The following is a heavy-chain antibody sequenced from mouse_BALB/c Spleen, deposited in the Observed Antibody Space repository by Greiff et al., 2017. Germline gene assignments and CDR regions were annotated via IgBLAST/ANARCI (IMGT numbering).Heavy chain of an antibody. CDR1: GFTFSSYA. CDR2: ISSGGST. D-gene: IGHD2-1*01. Sequence: EVKVVESGGGLVKPGGSLKLSCAASGFTFSSYAMSWVRQTPEKRLEWVASISSGGSTYYPDSVKGRFTISRDNARNILYLQMSSLRSEDTAMYYCARGDGGNYLYAMDYWGQGTSVTVSS. J-gene: IGHJ4*01. CDR3: ARGDGGNYLYAMDY. V-gene: IGHV5-6-5*01.